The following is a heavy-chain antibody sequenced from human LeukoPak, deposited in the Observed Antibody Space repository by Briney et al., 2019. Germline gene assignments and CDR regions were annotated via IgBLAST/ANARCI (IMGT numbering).Heavy chain of an antibody. Sequence: WASVKVSCKASGGTFSSYAISWVRQAPGQGLEWMGGIIPIFGTANYAQKFQGRVTITADESTSTAYMELSSLRSEDTAVYYCARAIAAHSDYYYYGMDVWGQGTTVTIPS. CDR2: IIPIFGTA. V-gene: IGHV1-69*13. CDR3: ARAIAAHSDYYYYGMDV. D-gene: IGHD6-13*01. J-gene: IGHJ6*02. CDR1: GGTFSSYA.